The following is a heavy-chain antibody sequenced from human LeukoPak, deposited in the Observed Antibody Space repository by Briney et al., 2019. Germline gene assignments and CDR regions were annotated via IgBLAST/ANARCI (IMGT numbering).Heavy chain of an antibody. CDR1: GLTVSSYS. J-gene: IGHJ4*02. CDR3: VTYSTGLYKGLEF. V-gene: IGHV3-7*03. D-gene: IGHD2-8*02. CDR2: INQDGTDK. Sequence: GGSLRLSCAASGLTVSSYSMNWVRQAPGKGLEWVVNINQDGTDKYYVDSVKGRFTFSRDNAQNSLYLQMSSLRVEDTAVYYCVTYSTGLYKGLEFWGQGTQVTVSS.